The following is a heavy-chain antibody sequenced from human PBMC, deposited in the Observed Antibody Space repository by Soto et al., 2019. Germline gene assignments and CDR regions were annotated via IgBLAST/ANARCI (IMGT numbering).Heavy chain of an antibody. CDR2: IYYSGST. J-gene: IGHJ6*02. CDR1: GGSISSGGYY. Sequence: PSETLSLTCTVSGGSISSGGYYWSWIRQHPGKGLEWIGYIYYSGSTYYNPSLKSRVTISVDTSKNQFSLKLSSVTAADTAVYYCARAPLDGGYYYYGMDVWGQGTTVT. V-gene: IGHV4-31*03. CDR3: ARAPLDGGYYYYGMDV.